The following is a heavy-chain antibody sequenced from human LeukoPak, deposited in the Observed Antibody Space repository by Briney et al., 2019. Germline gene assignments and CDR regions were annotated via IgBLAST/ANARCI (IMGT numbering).Heavy chain of an antibody. Sequence: ASVKVSCKASRYTFTNYYIHWVRQAPGQGLEWMAIINPSDNSTNYIQKFQGRVTMTRDTSISTAYMELSRLRSDDTAVYYCALAAPRPTYDYVWGSYRFFDHWGQGTLVTVSS. V-gene: IGHV1-46*01. CDR3: ALAAPRPTYDYVWGSYRFFDH. CDR2: INPSDNST. CDR1: RYTFTNYY. D-gene: IGHD3-16*02. J-gene: IGHJ4*02.